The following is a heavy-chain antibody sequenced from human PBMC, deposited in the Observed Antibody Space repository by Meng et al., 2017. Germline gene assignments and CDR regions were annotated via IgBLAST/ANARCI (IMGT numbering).Heavy chain of an antibody. CDR2: IYYSGST. V-gene: IGHV4-59*01. CDR1: GGSISSYY. Sequence: GSLRLSCTVSGGSISSYYWSWIRQPPGKGLEWIGYIYYSGSTNYNPSLKSRVTISVDTSKNQFSLKLSPVTAADTAVYYCARGYYYGSGSNFDYWGQGTLVTVSS. J-gene: IGHJ4*02. D-gene: IGHD3-10*01. CDR3: ARGYYYGSGSNFDY.